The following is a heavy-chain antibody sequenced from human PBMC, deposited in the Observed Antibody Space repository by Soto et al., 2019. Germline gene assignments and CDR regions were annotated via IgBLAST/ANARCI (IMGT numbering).Heavy chain of an antibody. CDR2: IFYSGRSGST. Sequence: SETLSLTCSVSGGSISSYYWSWIRQPPGKGLEWIGYIFYSGRSGSTNYNPSLKSRVTISVDTSKNQFSLKLNSVTAADTAVYYCAKTALGWFDPWGQGTLVTAPQ. CDR3: AKTALGWFDP. D-gene: IGHD2-21*02. V-gene: IGHV4-59*01. J-gene: IGHJ5*02. CDR1: GGSISSYY.